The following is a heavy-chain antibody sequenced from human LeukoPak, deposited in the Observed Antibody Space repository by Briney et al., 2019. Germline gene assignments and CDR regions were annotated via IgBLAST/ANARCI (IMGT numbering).Heavy chain of an antibody. CDR3: ARVTAAGGRAFDI. V-gene: IGHV3-48*04. CDR1: GFTFSSYG. Sequence: PGGSLRLSCAASGFTFSSYGMNWVRQAPGKGLEWVSYISSSGSTIYYADSVKGRFTISRDNAKNSLYLQMNSLRAEDTAVYYCARVTAAGGRAFDIWGQGTMVTVSS. J-gene: IGHJ3*02. CDR2: ISSSGSTI. D-gene: IGHD6-13*01.